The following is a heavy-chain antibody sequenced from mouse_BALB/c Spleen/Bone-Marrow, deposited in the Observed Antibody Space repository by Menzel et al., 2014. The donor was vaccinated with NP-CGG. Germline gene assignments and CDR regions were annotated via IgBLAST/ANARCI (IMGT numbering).Heavy chain of an antibody. V-gene: IGHV7-1*02. Sequence: EVKLMESGAGLVQPGASLRLSCATSGFTFSDFYMEWVRQPPGKRLEWIAASRNKAKYYTTEYSASVKARFIVSRDTSQSVLYLQMSALRAEDTAIYYCARDVGYGNYFVYWGQGTLVTVSA. J-gene: IGHJ3*01. CDR3: ARDVGYGNYFVY. D-gene: IGHD2-10*02. CDR2: SRNKAKYYTT. CDR1: GFTFSDFY.